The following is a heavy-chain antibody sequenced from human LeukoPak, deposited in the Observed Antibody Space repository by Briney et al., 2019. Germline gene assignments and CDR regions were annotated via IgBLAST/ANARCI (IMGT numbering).Heavy chain of an antibody. CDR3: ARRRSGSYSDY. Sequence: ASVKVSCKASGGTFSSYAISWVRQAPGQGLEWMGGIIPIFGTANYAQKFQGRVTITADESTSTAYMKLSSLEASDTAMYYCARRRSGSYSDYWGQGTLVTVSS. D-gene: IGHD1-26*01. V-gene: IGHV1-69*13. J-gene: IGHJ4*02. CDR2: IIPIFGTA. CDR1: GGTFSSYA.